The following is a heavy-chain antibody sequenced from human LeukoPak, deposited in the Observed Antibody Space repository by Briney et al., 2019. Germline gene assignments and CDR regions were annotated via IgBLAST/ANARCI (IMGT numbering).Heavy chain of an antibody. CDR2: IWYDGSNK. J-gene: IGHJ4*02. Sequence: GGSLRLSCAASGFTFSSYGMHWVRQAPGKGLEWVAVIWYDGSNKYYADSVKGRFTISRDNSKNTLYLQMNSLRAEDTAVYYCARDYYSSSWYLFDYWGQGTLVTVSS. V-gene: IGHV3-33*01. CDR3: ARDYYSSSWYLFDY. CDR1: GFTFSSYG. D-gene: IGHD6-13*01.